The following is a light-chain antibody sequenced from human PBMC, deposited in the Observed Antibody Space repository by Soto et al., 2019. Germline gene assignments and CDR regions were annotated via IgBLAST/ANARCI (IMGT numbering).Light chain of an antibody. Sequence: QSVLTQPPSASGTPGQRVTISCSGSSSNIGSKTVNWYQQLPGTAPKLLFYSNNQRPSGGPDRFSGSKSGTSASLAISGLQSEDEADYYCAAWDDSLNGVVFGGGTKVTVL. J-gene: IGLJ2*01. CDR2: SNN. CDR1: SSNIGSKT. CDR3: AAWDDSLNGVV. V-gene: IGLV1-44*01.